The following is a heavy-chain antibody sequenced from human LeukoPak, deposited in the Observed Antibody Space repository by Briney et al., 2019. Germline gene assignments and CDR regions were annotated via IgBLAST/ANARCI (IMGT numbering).Heavy chain of an antibody. V-gene: IGHV4-59*01. CDR1: GGSISSYY. CDR3: ARVYSGWSFAP. D-gene: IGHD5-12*01. Sequence: SETLSFTCTVSGGSISSYYWSWIRQPPGKGLEWIGNIFYTGSTNYNPSLTSRVTMSIDTSKYQFSLRLRSVTAADTAVYYCARVYSGWSFAPWGQGSLVTASS. J-gene: IGHJ5*02. CDR2: IFYTGST.